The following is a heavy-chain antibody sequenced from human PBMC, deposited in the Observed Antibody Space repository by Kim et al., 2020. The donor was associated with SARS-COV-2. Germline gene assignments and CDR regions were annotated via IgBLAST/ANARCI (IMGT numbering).Heavy chain of an antibody. D-gene: IGHD1-7*01. CDR2: MNPDGSQK. J-gene: IGHJ4*02. Sequence: GGSLRLSCAASKFAFSSSYMGWVRQAPGKGLEWVANMNPDGSQKYYVAFVKGRFTISRDNAKNSLSLQMNAPRTDDTGVYYCTKGTQPTSGLDYWGQGTL. V-gene: IGHV3-7*01. CDR3: TKGTQPTSGLDY. CDR1: KFAFSSSY.